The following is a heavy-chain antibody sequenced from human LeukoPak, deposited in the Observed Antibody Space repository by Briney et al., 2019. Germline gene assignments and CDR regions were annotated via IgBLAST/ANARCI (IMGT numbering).Heavy chain of an antibody. Sequence: SETLSLTCTVSGGSISSGDYYWSWIRQPPGKGLEWIGYIYYSGSTYYNPSLKSRVTISVDKSKNQFSLKLSSVTAADTAVYYCARVRITIFGATTPVDWGQGTLVTVSS. V-gene: IGHV4-30-4*01. CDR1: GGSISSGDYY. J-gene: IGHJ4*02. D-gene: IGHD3-3*01. CDR3: ARVRITIFGATTPVD. CDR2: IYYSGST.